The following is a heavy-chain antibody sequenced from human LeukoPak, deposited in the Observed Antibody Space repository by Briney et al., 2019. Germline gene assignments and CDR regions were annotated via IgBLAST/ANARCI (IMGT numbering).Heavy chain of an antibody. CDR3: AKDIRGYYYFDY. D-gene: IGHD5-12*01. CDR1: GFTFSSYG. CDR2: ISYDGSNK. Sequence: PGRSLRLSCAASGFTFSSYGMHWVRQAPGKGLEWVAVISYDGSNKYYADSVKGRFTISRDNSKNTLYLQMNSLRAEDTAVYYCAKDIRGYYYFDYWGQGTLVTVSS. J-gene: IGHJ4*02. V-gene: IGHV3-30*18.